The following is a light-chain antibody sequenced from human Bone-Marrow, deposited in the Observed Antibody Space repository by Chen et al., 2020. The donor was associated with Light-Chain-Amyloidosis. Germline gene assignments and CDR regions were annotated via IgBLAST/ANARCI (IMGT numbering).Light chain of an antibody. J-gene: IGKJ1*01. CDR2: DAS. CDR3: QHYNNWWA. V-gene: IGKV3-15*01. CDR1: QNMRSY. Sequence: EIVLTQPPATLSVSPGETATLSCRASQNMRSYLAGYQQRPGQPPSLLIYDASTRATGVPARFSGSGSGTEFTLTISSLQSEDFAIYYCQHYNNWWAFGQGTKVEI.